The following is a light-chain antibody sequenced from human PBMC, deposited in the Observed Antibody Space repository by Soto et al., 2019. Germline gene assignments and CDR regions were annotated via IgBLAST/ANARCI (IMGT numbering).Light chain of an antibody. CDR2: GAS. J-gene: IGKJ1*01. CDR1: QSVSNNY. V-gene: IGKV3-20*01. Sequence: EIVLTQSQGTLPLSRGERATLSARASQSVSNNYLAWSPPKPGKAPRLLIYGASNRATGIPDRLSGSGSGTDFTLTIRRLEPEYFAVYYCQQYGSSGTFGQGTKVDIK. CDR3: QQYGSSGT.